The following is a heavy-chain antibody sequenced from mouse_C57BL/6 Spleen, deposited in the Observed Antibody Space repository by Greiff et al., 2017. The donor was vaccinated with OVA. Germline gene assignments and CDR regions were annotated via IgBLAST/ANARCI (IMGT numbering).Heavy chain of an antibody. CDR2: IDPENGDT. V-gene: IGHV14-4*01. J-gene: IGHJ3*01. Sequence: EVMLVESGAELVRPGASVKLSCTASGFNIKDDYMHWVKQRPEQGLEWIGWIDPENGDTEYASKFQGPATITADTASNTAYLQLSSLTSEDTAVYYCTTSRNWGAYWGQGTLVTVAA. D-gene: IGHD4-1*01. CDR3: TTSRNWGAY. CDR1: GFNIKDDY.